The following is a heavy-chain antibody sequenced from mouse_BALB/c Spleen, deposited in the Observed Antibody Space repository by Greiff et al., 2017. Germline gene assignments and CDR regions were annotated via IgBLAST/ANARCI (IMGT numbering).Heavy chain of an antibody. V-gene: IGHV14-3*02. CDR3: ARWGAYYGNYGFAY. J-gene: IGHJ3*01. Sequence: VQLQQSGAELVKPGASVKLSCTASGFNIKDTYMHWVKQRPEQGLEWIGRIDPANGNTKYDPKFQGKATITADTSSNTAYLQLSSLTSEDTAVYYCARWGAYYGNYGFAYWGQGTLVTVSA. D-gene: IGHD2-10*01. CDR2: IDPANGNT. CDR1: GFNIKDTY.